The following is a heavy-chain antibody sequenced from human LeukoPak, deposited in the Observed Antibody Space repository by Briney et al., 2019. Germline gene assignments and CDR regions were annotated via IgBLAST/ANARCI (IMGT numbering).Heavy chain of an antibody. CDR3: ARVPPPSYDFWSGYYEGYYFDY. J-gene: IGHJ4*02. CDR1: GGSFSGYY. D-gene: IGHD3-3*01. CDR2: INHSGST. Sequence: SETLSLTCAVYGGSFSGYYWSWIRQPPGRGMEWIGEINHSGSTNYSPSLKSRVTISVDTSKNQFSLKLSSVTAADTAVYYCARVPPPSYDFWSGYYEGYYFDYWGQGTLVTVSS. V-gene: IGHV4-34*01.